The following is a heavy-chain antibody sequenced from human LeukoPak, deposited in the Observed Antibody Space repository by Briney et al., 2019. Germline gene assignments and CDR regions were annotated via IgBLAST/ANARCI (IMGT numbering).Heavy chain of an antibody. D-gene: IGHD3-9*01. CDR2: INPSGGST. CDR3: ARDLIRAEYDILTGYYDY. CDR1: GYTFTSYY. V-gene: IGHV1-46*01. J-gene: IGHJ4*02. Sequence: ASVKVSCKASGYTFTSYYMHWVRQAPGQGLEWMGIINPSGGSTSYAQKFQGRVTMTRDTSTSTVYMELSSLRSEDTAVYYCARDLIRAEYDILTGYYDYWGQGTLVTVSS.